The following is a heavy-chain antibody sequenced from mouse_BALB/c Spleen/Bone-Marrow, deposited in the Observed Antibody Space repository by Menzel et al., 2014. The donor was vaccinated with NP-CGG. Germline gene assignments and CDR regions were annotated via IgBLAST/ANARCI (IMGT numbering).Heavy chain of an antibody. D-gene: IGHD1-1*01. Sequence: VQLKESGTVLARPGASVKMSCKASGCTFTSYWMHWVKQRPGQGLEWIGAIYPGNSDTSYNQKFKGKAKLTAVTSTSTAYMELSSLTNEDSAVCYCTRGGGSSYVEFAYWGQGTLVTVSA. CDR3: TRGGGSSYVEFAY. J-gene: IGHJ3*01. V-gene: IGHV1-5*01. CDR2: IYPGNSDT. CDR1: GCTFTSYW.